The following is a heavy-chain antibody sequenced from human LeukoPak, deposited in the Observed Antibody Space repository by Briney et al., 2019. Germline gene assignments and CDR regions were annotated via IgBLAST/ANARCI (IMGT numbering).Heavy chain of an antibody. CDR2: INTNTGNP. CDR1: GYTFTSYA. D-gene: IGHD6-13*01. J-gene: IGHJ4*02. CDR3: ARGRYSSSWYGFDY. Sequence: AASVKVSCKASGYTFTSYAMNWVRQAPGQGLEWMGWINTNTGNPTYAQGFTGRIVFSLDTSVSTAYLQISSLKAEDTAVYYCARGRYSSSWYGFDYWGQGTLVTVSS. V-gene: IGHV7-4-1*02.